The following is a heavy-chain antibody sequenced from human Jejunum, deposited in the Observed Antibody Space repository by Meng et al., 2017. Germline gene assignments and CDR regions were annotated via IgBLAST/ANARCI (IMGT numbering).Heavy chain of an antibody. CDR3: ARRLGSGGSRHIDY. J-gene: IGHJ4*02. V-gene: IGHV4-59*08. D-gene: IGHD2-15*01. Sequence: QVQLQESGPRRLKPTETLSLTGRVSGGLINGYYWNWVRQSPGGGLEWIGYISYKGYTNYNPYLKSRVSMSLDASVSLKLTSVTAADTAVYYCARRLGSGGSRHIDYWGPGILVTVSS. CDR2: ISYKGYT. CDR1: GGLINGYY.